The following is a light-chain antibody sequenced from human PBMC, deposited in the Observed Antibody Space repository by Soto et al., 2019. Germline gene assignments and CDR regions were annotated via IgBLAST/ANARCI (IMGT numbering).Light chain of an antibody. J-gene: IGLJ1*01. CDR1: GRDIGAYDY. Sequence: QSALTQPASVSGSPGQSITISCTGSGRDIGAYDYVSWYQQHPGKAPKLLIYGVKNRPSGVSYRFSASKSAFTASLTISGLQAEDEAHYYCSSYTTSYFYVFGPGNKVTVL. CDR3: SSYTTSYFYV. CDR2: GVK. V-gene: IGLV2-14*01.